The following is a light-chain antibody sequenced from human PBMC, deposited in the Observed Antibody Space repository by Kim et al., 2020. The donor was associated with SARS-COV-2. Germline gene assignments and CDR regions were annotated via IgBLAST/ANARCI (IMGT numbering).Light chain of an antibody. CDR1: HSVSSSY. CDR2: GAS. Sequence: SPGDRASLSCRASHSVSSSYLAWYQQKPGQAPRLLIYGASSRATGIPDRFSGSGSRTDFTLTISRLGPEDVAVYYCQQYGSSPLTFGGGTKVDIK. J-gene: IGKJ4*01. V-gene: IGKV3-20*01. CDR3: QQYGSSPLT.